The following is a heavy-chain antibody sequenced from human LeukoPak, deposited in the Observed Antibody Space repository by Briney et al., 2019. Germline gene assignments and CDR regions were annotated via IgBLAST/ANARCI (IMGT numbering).Heavy chain of an antibody. CDR3: ARDGRAGSLFAY. J-gene: IGHJ4*02. CDR2: ISYSGST. D-gene: IGHD6-19*01. V-gene: IGHV4-59*01. CDR1: SGSISGYY. Sequence: PSQTLSLTCTVSSGSISGYYWSWIRQPPGKGLEWVGYISYSGSTNYNPSLKSRVTISVDTSKNQFSLKLSSVTAADTAIYYCARDGRAGSLFAYWGQGTLVTVSS.